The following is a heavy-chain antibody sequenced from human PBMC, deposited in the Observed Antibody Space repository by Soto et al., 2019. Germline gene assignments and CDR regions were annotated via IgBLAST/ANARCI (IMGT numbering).Heavy chain of an antibody. CDR2: IYPGDFDI. V-gene: IGHV5-51*01. CDR3: ERLRQLGAPDF. J-gene: IGHJ4*02. Sequence: LGESLKISCKGSGYSFNTYWIGWVRQTPGRGLEWMGIIYPGDFDIRYSPSFQGQVTISLDKSINTAYLEWGGLKASDTAIYYCERLRQLGAPDFWGQGTLVTVSS. D-gene: IGHD1-1*01. CDR1: GYSFNTYW.